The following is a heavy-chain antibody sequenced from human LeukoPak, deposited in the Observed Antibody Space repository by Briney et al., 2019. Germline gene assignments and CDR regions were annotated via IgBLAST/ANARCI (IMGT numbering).Heavy chain of an antibody. Sequence: PSGTLSLTCAVSGGSISSSSWWSWVRQTPGKGLEWIGEIYYCGCSNYNPSLKSRVTMSVDTSKNQFSLKLNTVTAADTAVYYCARGSGGGSGSYYKDHYYGMDVWGPGTTVTVS. D-gene: IGHD3-10*01. V-gene: IGHV4-4*02. J-gene: IGHJ6*02. CDR1: GGSISSSSW. CDR2: IYYCGCS. CDR3: ARGSGGGSGSYYKDHYYGMDV.